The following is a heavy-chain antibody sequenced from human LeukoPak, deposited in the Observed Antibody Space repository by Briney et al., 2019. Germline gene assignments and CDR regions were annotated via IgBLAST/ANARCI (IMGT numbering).Heavy chain of an antibody. Sequence: SETLSLTCTVSGGSISSYYWSWIRQPAGKGLEWIGRIYTSGSTNYNPSLKSRVTISVDTSKNQFSLKLGSVTAADTAVYYCARLYDFWSGYQYYYYYYMDVWGKGTTVTVSS. D-gene: IGHD3-3*01. CDR1: GGSISSYY. CDR2: IYTSGST. J-gene: IGHJ6*03. V-gene: IGHV4-4*07. CDR3: ARLYDFWSGYQYYYYYYMDV.